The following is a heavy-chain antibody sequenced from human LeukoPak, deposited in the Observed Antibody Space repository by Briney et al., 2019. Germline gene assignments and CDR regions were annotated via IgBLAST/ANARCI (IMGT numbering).Heavy chain of an antibody. V-gene: IGHV3-9*01. CDR1: GFTFDDYA. CDR2: ISWNSGSI. D-gene: IGHD4-23*01. CDR3: AKDMSVGGSHQYFQH. J-gene: IGHJ1*01. Sequence: GGSLRLSCAASGFTFDDYAMHWVRQAPGKGLEWVSGISWNSGSIGYADSVKGRFTISRDNAKNSLYLQMNSLRAEDTALYYCAKDMSVGGSHQYFQHRGQGTLVTVSS.